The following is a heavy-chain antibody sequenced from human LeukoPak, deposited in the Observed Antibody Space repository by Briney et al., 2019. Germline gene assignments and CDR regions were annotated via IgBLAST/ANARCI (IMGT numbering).Heavy chain of an antibody. Sequence: GGSLRLSCAASGFTVSSNYMSWVRQAPGKGLEWVSVIYSGGNTHYADSVKGRFTISRDNSKNTLYLQMNSLRAEDTAVYYCARHEGSGWHLDYWGQGTLVTVSS. V-gene: IGHV3-53*05. CDR3: ARHEGSGWHLDY. CDR1: GFTVSSNY. J-gene: IGHJ4*02. D-gene: IGHD6-19*01. CDR2: IYSGGNT.